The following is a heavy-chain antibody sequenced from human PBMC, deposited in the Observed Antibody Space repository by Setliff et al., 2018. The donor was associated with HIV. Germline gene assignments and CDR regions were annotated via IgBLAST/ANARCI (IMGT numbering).Heavy chain of an antibody. D-gene: IGHD3-3*01. Sequence: TGGSLRLSCAASGFTVSSYYMSWVRQAPGKGLEWVSTIYSDGNTYHADSVKGRFTLSRDNSENALFLQMNSLRPEDTAVYYCARVRLYNTALDYWGQGTLVTVSS. J-gene: IGHJ4*02. CDR3: ARVRLYNTALDY. V-gene: IGHV3-66*02. CDR2: IYSDGNT. CDR1: GFTVSSYY.